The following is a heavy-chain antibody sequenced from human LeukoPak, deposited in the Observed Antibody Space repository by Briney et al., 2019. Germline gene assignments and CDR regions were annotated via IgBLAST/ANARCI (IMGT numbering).Heavy chain of an antibody. D-gene: IGHD3-3*01. CDR1: GGSITNYY. J-gene: IGHJ4*02. CDR2: IYYSGNT. V-gene: IGHV4-59*08. CDR3: VRADYDFWSGQPRGWFDY. Sequence: SETLSLTCTVSGGSITNYYWTWIRQPPGKGLEWIGYIYYSGNTNYNPSLKSRVTISLDTSKNQFSLKLRYVTAADTAVYYCVRADYDFWSGQPRGWFDYWGQGTLVTVSS.